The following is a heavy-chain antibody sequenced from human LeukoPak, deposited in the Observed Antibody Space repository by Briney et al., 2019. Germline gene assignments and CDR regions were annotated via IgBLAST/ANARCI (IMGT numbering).Heavy chain of an antibody. Sequence: PGRSLRLSCAASGFTFSSYGMHWVRQAPGKGLEWVAVIWYDGSNKYYADSVKGRFTISRDNSKNTLYLQMNSLRAEDTAVYYCARARIAAAGTGFDYWGQGTLVTVSS. CDR3: ARARIAAAGTGFDY. CDR2: IWYDGSNK. V-gene: IGHV3-30*19. J-gene: IGHJ4*02. CDR1: GFTFSSYG. D-gene: IGHD6-13*01.